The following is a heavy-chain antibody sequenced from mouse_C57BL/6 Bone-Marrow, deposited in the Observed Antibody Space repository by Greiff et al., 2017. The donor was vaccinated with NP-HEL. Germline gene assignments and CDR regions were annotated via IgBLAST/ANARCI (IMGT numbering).Heavy chain of an antibody. J-gene: IGHJ3*01. CDR3: TREIIYYGSIFAY. Sequence: EVMLVESGGGLVKPGGSLKLSCAASGFTFSSYAMSWVRQTPEKRLEWVATISDGGSYTYYPDNVKGRFTLARDNAKNNLYLQMSLLKSEDTAMYCCTREIIYYGSIFAYWDQGNLVTVTA. CDR1: GFTFSSYA. D-gene: IGHD1-1*01. V-gene: IGHV5-4*01. CDR2: ISDGGSYT.